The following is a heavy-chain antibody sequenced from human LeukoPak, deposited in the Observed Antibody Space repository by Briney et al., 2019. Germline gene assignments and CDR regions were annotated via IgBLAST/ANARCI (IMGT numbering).Heavy chain of an antibody. Sequence: NPSETLSLTCTVSGGSISTYYWSWIRQPAGKGLEWIGRIYTSGSTNYNPSLKSRVTMSVDTSKNQFSLKLSSVTAADTAVYYCARDLCSSTSCYSYYYYYMDVWGKGTTVTVSS. CDR2: IYTSGST. CDR1: GGSISTYY. D-gene: IGHD2-2*01. CDR3: ARDLCSSTSCYSYYYYYMDV. J-gene: IGHJ6*03. V-gene: IGHV4-4*07.